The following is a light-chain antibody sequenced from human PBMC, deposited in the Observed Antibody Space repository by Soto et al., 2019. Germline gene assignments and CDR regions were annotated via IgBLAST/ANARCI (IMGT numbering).Light chain of an antibody. J-gene: IGLJ3*02. CDR3: GLFTSSATWV. CDR1: SSDVGDYEH. Sequence: QSALTQPPSVSGSPRQSVTISCTVTSSDVGDYEHVSWYQLAPGTAPKLLISDVINRPSGVPDRFSGSKSGNTPSLTISGLQAEDEADYYCGLFTSSATWVFGGGTKLTVL. CDR2: DVI. V-gene: IGLV2-18*01.